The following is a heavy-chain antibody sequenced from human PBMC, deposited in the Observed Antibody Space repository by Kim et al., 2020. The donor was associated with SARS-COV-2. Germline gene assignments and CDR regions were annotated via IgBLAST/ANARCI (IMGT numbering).Heavy chain of an antibody. CDR3: ARVPYDSSGYYYAFDI. D-gene: IGHD3-22*01. J-gene: IGHJ3*02. CDR2: IYYSGST. Sequence: SETLSLTCTVSGGSISSGGYYWSWIRQHPGKGLEWIGYIYYSGSTYYNPSLKSRVTISVDTSKNQFSLKLSSVTAADTAVYYCARVPYDSSGYYYAFDIWGQGTMVTVSS. V-gene: IGHV4-31*03. CDR1: GGSISSGGYY.